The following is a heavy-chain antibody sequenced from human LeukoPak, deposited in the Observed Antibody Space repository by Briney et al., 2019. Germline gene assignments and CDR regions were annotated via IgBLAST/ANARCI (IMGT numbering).Heavy chain of an antibody. D-gene: IGHD5-24*01. CDR3: APEPSDDVES. J-gene: IGHJ4*02. CDR2: IDEDGGEK. V-gene: IGHV3-7*01. Sequence: GGSLRLSCAASGFTFSSYEMNWVRQAPGKGLEWVANIDEDGGEKNYVDSVKGRFTISRDNAKNSWYLQMNSLRTEDTAMYYCAPEPSDDVESWGQGILVTVSS. CDR1: GFTFSSYE.